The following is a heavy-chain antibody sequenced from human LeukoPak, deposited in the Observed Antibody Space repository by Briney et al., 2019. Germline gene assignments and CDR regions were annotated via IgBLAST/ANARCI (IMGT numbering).Heavy chain of an antibody. CDR3: ARDPYDYDSSTYYGSKVDY. Sequence: SVKVSCKASGYTFTSYGISWVRQAPGQGLEWMGWISAYNGNTNYAQKLQGRVTMTTDTSTSTAYMELRSLRSDDTAVYYCARDPYDYDSSTYYGSKVDYWGQGTLVTVSS. CDR2: ISAYNGNT. V-gene: IGHV1-18*01. CDR1: GYTFTSYG. D-gene: IGHD3-22*01. J-gene: IGHJ4*02.